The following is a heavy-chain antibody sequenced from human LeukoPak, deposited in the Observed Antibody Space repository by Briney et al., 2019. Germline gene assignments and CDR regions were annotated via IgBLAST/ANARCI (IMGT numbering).Heavy chain of an antibody. CDR3: AKDAWVSSSGWYDY. CDR2: ISGSGGST. Sequence: GSLRLSCAASGFTFSSYAMSWVRQAPGKGLEWVSAISGSGGSTYYADSVKGRFTISRDNSKNTLYLQMNSLRAEDTAIYYCAKDAWVSSSGWYDYWGQGTLVTVSS. J-gene: IGHJ4*02. D-gene: IGHD6-19*01. CDR1: GFTFSSYA. V-gene: IGHV3-23*01.